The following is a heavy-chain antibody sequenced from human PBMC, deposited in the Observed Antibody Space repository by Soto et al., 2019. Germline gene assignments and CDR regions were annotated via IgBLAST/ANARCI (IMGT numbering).Heavy chain of an antibody. Sequence: SQTLSLTCSVSGDSLTTNGYDWGWIRQPPGKGLQWIGNVYSTGSTFSHPSLTSRVFISVDTSKNKFSLRLTSVTAADKAVYYCARSHYTYGLLIDYWGPGIMVTVS. D-gene: IGHD2-8*01. CDR1: GDSLTTNGYD. CDR2: VYSTGST. CDR3: ARSHYTYGLLIDY. J-gene: IGHJ4*02. V-gene: IGHV4-39*01.